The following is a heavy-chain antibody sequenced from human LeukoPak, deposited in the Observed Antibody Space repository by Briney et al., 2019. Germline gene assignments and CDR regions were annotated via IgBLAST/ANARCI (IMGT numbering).Heavy chain of an antibody. CDR1: GGTFSSYA. D-gene: IGHD3-10*01. CDR3: ARSTVLLWFGELVGAFDI. Sequence: GSSAKVSCKASGGTFSSYAVSWVRLTPGQGLEWLGGIIPVFGTTTYAQKFQAKVTMTADKSTNTAYLEISSLTSDDTAVYYCARSTVLLWFGELVGAFDIWGQGTMVTVSS. J-gene: IGHJ3*02. CDR2: IIPVFGTT. V-gene: IGHV1-69*06.